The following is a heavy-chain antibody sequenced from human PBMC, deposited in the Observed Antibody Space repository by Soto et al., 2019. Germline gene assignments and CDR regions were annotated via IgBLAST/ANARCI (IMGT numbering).Heavy chain of an antibody. D-gene: IGHD3-10*01. CDR3: ARRRTYYYGSGTHMGGYYYGMDV. Sequence: QVQLQQWGAGLLKPSETLSLTCAVYGGSFSGYYWSWISQPPGKGLEWIGEINHSGSTNYNPSLKSRVTISVDTSKNQFSLKLSSVTAADTAVYYCARRRTYYYGSGTHMGGYYYGMDVWGQGTTVTVSS. V-gene: IGHV4-34*01. CDR2: INHSGST. J-gene: IGHJ6*02. CDR1: GGSFSGYY.